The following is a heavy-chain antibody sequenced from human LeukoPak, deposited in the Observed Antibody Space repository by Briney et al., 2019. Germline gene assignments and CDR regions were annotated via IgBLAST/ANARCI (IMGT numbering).Heavy chain of an antibody. V-gene: IGHV3-53*01. Sequence: GGSLRLSCAASGFTVSSNYMSWVRQAPGKGLEWVSVIYSGGSTYYADSVKGRFTISRDNSKNTLYLQMNSLRAEDTAVYYCARYPPSHRAMDNWGQGTLVTVSS. J-gene: IGHJ4*02. CDR2: IYSGGST. CDR3: ARYPPSHRAMDN. CDR1: GFTVSSNY. D-gene: IGHD5-18*01.